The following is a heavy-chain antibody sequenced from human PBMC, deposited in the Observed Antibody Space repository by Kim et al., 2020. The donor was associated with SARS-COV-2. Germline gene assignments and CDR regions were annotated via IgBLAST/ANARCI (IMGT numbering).Heavy chain of an antibody. D-gene: IGHD1-26*01. CDR1: GFSVSSNY. V-gene: IGHV3-66*01. J-gene: IGHJ4*02. Sequence: GGSLRLSCAASGFSVSSNYMSWVRQAPGKGLEWLSVIYSGGSTYYADSVKGRFTISRDNSKNTLYLQMNKLRAEDTAVYYCAGGNYGYFDYWGQGTLVTVSS. CDR3: AGGNYGYFDY. CDR2: IYSGGST.